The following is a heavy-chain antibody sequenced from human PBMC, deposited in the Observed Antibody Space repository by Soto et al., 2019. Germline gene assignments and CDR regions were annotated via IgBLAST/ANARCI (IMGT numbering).Heavy chain of an antibody. D-gene: IGHD3-10*01. CDR2: IYYSGRT. V-gene: IGHV4-59*01. Sequence: SXTLSLTCTVSGGTMSSYYWSWIRQPPVKGLEWIGYIYYSGRTNYNPSLKSRVTISVDTSKNQFSLKLSSVTAADTAVYYCVRVWGGAFDIWGQGTMVTVSS. CDR1: GGTMSSYY. CDR3: VRVWGGAFDI. J-gene: IGHJ3*02.